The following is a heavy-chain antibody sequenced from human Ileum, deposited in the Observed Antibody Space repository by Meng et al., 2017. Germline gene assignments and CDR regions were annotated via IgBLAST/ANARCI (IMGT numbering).Heavy chain of an antibody. D-gene: IGHD1-26*01. Sequence: GSLRLSCAVSGGSISSSDYYWGWIRQPPGKGLEWIGSMSHSGTTFYNPSLKSRVTISRDTSKNQFSLKVTFVTAADTAVYYYARGIGGSPADYWGQGTLVTVSS. CDR3: ARGIGGSPADY. CDR1: GGSISSSDYY. V-gene: IGHV4-39*07. J-gene: IGHJ4*02. CDR2: MSHSGTT.